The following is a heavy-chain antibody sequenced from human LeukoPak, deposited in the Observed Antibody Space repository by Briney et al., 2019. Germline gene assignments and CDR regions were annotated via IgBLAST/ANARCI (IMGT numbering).Heavy chain of an antibody. CDR3: ARDGYGDYDLYDY. CDR1: GFTFSSYS. CDR2: ISSSSSTI. V-gene: IGHV3-48*01. D-gene: IGHD4-17*01. J-gene: IGHJ4*02. Sequence: GGSLRPSCAASGFTFSSYSMNWVRQAPGKGLEWVSYISSSSSTIYYADSVKGRFTISRDNAKNSLYLQMNSLRAEDTAVYYCARDGYGDYDLYDYWGQGTLVTVSS.